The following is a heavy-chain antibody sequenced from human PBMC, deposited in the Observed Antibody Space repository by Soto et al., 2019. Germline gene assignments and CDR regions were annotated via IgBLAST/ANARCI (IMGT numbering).Heavy chain of an antibody. CDR3: ARPHSATWDGHYSDY. J-gene: IGHJ4*02. CDR2: IRNKANTYTT. CDR1: GFTFSDHY. Sequence: EVQLVESGGGLVQPGGSLRLACAASGFTFSDHYMDWVRQAPGKGLEWVGRIRNKANTYTTEYAASVKGRFTISRDDSKNSLYLQMNSLKTEDTAVYCCARPHSATWDGHYSDYWGQGTLVTVTS. D-gene: IGHD7-27*01. V-gene: IGHV3-72*01.